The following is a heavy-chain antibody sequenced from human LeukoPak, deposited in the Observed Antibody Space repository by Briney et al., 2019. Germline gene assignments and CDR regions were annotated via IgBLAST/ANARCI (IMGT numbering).Heavy chain of an antibody. CDR1: GFTFSSYA. Sequence: GGSLRLSCAASGFTFSSYAMHWVRQAPGKGLEWVAVISYDGSNKYYADSVKGRFTTSRDNSKNTLYLQMNSLRAEDTAVYYCARAALQMGNEAFDIWGQGTMVTVSS. CDR2: ISYDGSNK. CDR3: ARAALQMGNEAFDI. J-gene: IGHJ3*02. D-gene: IGHD5-24*01. V-gene: IGHV3-30-3*01.